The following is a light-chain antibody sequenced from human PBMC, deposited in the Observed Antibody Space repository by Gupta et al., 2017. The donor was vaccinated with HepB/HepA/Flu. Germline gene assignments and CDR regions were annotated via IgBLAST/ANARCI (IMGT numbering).Light chain of an antibody. J-gene: IGKJ2*04. V-gene: IGKV3-11*01. Sequence: EIVLTQSPATLSLSPGERATLSCRASQSVNNYLSWYQQKPGQAPRLLIYDAFNSATGTPARFSGSGSGTDFTLTISRLEPEDFEVYYCQQRSNWCSFGQGTKLEIK. CDR2: DAF. CDR1: QSVNNY. CDR3: QQRSNWCS.